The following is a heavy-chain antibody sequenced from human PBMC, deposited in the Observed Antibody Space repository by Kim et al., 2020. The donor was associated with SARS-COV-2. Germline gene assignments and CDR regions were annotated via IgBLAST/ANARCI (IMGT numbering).Heavy chain of an antibody. CDR3: AKDGDFDY. CDR2: GGIT. Sequence: GGITYNATAVKGRFTISRDNSKNTLYLQMNSLRAEDTAVYYCAKDGDFDYWGQGTLVTVSS. J-gene: IGHJ4*02. V-gene: IGHV3-23*01.